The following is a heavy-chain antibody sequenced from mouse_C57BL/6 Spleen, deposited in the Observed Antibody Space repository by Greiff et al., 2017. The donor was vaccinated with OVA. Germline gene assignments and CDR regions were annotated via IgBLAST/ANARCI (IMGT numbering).Heavy chain of an antibody. Sequence: VQLQQSGAELVRPGASVTLSCKASGYTFTDYEMHWVKQTPVHGLEWIGAIDPETGGTAYNQKFKGKAILTADKSSSTAYMELRSLTSEDSAVYYCTRRIYYGNFYWYFDVWGTGTTVTVSS. D-gene: IGHD2-1*01. CDR2: IDPETGGT. J-gene: IGHJ1*03. CDR3: TRRIYYGNFYWYFDV. CDR1: GYTFTDYE. V-gene: IGHV1-15*01.